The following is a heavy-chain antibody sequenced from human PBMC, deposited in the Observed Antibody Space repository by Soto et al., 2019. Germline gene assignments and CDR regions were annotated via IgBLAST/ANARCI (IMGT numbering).Heavy chain of an antibody. CDR3: ARDCSGGSCYFDY. J-gene: IGHJ4*02. D-gene: IGHD2-15*01. CDR2: ISAYNGST. Sequence: ASVTVSCKASGYTFTSYGISWVRQAPGQGLEWMGWISAYNGSTSYAQKFQGRVTMTRDTSTSTVYMELSSLRSEDTAVYYCARDCSGGSCYFDYWGQGTLVTSPQ. CDR1: GYTFTSYG. V-gene: IGHV1-18*01.